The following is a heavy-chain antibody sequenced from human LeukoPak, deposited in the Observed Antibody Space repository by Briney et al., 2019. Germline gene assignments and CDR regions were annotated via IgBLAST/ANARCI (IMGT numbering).Heavy chain of an antibody. J-gene: IGHJ4*02. D-gene: IGHD6-6*01. V-gene: IGHV3-23*01. CDR2: ISDSGGNT. CDR3: ARHRSSWLIDY. CDR1: GFTFNSYA. Sequence: GGSLTLSCAASGFTFNSYAMSWVRQAPWERLQWVSGISDSGGNTYYADSVRGRFTISRDNSKNTLYLQMNSLRAEDTAVYYCARHRSSWLIDYWGQGTLVTVSS.